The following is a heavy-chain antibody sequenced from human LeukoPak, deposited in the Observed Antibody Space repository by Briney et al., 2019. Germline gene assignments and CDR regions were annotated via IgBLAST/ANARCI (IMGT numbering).Heavy chain of an antibody. J-gene: IGHJ6*03. V-gene: IGHV6-1*01. Sequence: SQTLSLTCAISGDSVSSNIAAWNWIRQSPSRGPEWLGRTYYRSNWYHDYAFSVKSRITIQPDTSKNQFSLQLNSVTPEDTAVYYCVRDSGYSYGPYYMDVWGKGTTVTVSS. CDR1: GDSVSSNIAA. D-gene: IGHD5-18*01. CDR2: TYYRSNWYH. CDR3: VRDSGYSYGPYYMDV.